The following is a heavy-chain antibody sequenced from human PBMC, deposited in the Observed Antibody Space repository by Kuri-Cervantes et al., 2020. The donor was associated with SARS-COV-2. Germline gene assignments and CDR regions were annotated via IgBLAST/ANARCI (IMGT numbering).Heavy chain of an antibody. J-gene: IGHJ3*02. CDR2: VSSDGVNQ. D-gene: IGHD3-22*01. Sequence: GGSLRLSCAASGFTFSRFGMHWVRQLPGKGLESVAVVSSDGVNQSYGESVKGRFTVSRDNSKNTLYLQMNSLRAEDTAVYYCAKDRTRNTYYYDSSGYYYGGFDAFDIWGQGTMVTVSS. V-gene: IGHV3-30*18. CDR3: AKDRTRNTYYYDSSGYYYGGFDAFDI. CDR1: GFTFSRFG.